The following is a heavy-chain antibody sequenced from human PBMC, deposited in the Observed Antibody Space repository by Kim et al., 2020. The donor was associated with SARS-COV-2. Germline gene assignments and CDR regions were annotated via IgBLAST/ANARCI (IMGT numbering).Heavy chain of an antibody. D-gene: IGHD3-22*01. CDR2: ISGSGGST. J-gene: IGHJ4*02. V-gene: IGHV3-23*01. CDR1: GFTFSSYA. CDR3: VGGSSGYYLGY. Sequence: GGSLRLSCAASGFTFSSYAMSWVRQAPGKGLEWVSAISGSGGSTYYADSVKGRFTISRDNSKNTLYLQMNSLRAKDTAVYYCVGGSSGYYLGYWGQGTLVTVSS.